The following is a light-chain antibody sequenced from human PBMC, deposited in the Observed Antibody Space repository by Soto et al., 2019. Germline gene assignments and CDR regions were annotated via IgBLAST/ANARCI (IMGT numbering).Light chain of an antibody. J-gene: IGLJ1*01. CDR2: DVS. V-gene: IGLV2-14*03. CDR3: NSYTTSNTRQIV. Sequence: QSVLTQPASVSGSPGQSITISCTGTSSDVGGYNYVSWYQQHPGKAPKLVMYDVSNRPSGISNRFSGSKSGNTASLTISGLQAEDEADYYCNSYTTSNTRQIVFGTGTKLTVL. CDR1: SSDVGGYNY.